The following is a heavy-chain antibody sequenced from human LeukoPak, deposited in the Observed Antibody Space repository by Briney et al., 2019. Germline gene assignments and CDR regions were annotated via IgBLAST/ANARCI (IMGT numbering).Heavy chain of an antibody. V-gene: IGHV3-21*01. CDR1: GFIFSTYS. D-gene: IGHD3-10*01. CDR3: ARDRVASGRFGEVAS. CDR2: ISGGGSYI. J-gene: IGHJ5*02. Sequence: GGSLRLSCAASGFIFSTYSMNWVRQAPGKGLEWVSFISGGGSYIYYAESVKGRFTISRDNAKNSLYLRMNSLRAEDTAIYYCARDRVASGRFGEVASWGQGTLVTVSS.